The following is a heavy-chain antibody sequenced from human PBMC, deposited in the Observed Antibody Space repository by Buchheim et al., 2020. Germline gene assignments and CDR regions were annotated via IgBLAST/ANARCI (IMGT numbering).Heavy chain of an antibody. J-gene: IGHJ5*02. CDR2: IYPGDSDT. D-gene: IGHD2-2*01. V-gene: IGHV5-51*01. CDR1: GYSFTNYW. Sequence: EVQLVQSGAEVKKPGESLKISCKGSGYSFTNYWIGWVRQMPGKGLEWMGIIYPGDSDTRYSPSFQGQVTIPADKSISTAYLQWSNLKASDTAMYYCARGYCSRTNCPRSGGNWFDPWGQGTL. CDR3: ARGYCSRTNCPRSGGNWFDP.